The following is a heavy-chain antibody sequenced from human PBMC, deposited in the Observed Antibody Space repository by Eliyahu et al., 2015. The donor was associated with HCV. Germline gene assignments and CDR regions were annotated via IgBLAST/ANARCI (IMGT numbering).Heavy chain of an antibody. CDR3: ARVGREGPLISY. J-gene: IGHJ4*02. CDR2: IYHSGST. D-gene: IGHD3/OR15-3a*01. CDR1: GYSISSGYY. Sequence: QVQLQESGPGLVKPSETLSLTCAVSGYSISSGYYWGWIRQPPGKGLEWIGSIYHSGSTYYNPXLKSRVTIXVDTSKNQFSLKLSSVTAADTAVYYCARVGREGPLISYWGQGTLVTVSS. V-gene: IGHV4-38-2*01.